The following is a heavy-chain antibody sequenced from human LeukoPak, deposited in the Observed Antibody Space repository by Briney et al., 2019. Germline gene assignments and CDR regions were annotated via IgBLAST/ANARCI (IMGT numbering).Heavy chain of an antibody. J-gene: IGHJ4*02. CDR1: GFTFSNYG. Sequence: GGSLRLSCAASGFTFSNYGMNWVRQAPGTGLQWVSYISSGRPTTNYAASVRGRFTFSRDNAKSSLFLLMNNLTVEDTGVYYCARGGTARPDYWGQGTLVTVSS. V-gene: IGHV3-48*04. D-gene: IGHD6-6*01. CDR3: ARGGTARPDY. CDR2: ISSGRPTT.